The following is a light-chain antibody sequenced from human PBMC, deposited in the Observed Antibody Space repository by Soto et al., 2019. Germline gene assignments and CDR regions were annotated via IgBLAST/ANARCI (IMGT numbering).Light chain of an antibody. CDR3: QESITAPLT. J-gene: IGKJ4*01. V-gene: IGKV1-39*01. CDR1: QPINNY. CDR2: AAS. Sequence: DIQMTQSPSSLSASVGDRVTITCRASQPINNYLNWYQQKPGKATKLLIYAASSLQSGVPSRFSGSGSGTDFTLTISSLQAEDSATYFCQESITAPLTFGGGTKVEVK.